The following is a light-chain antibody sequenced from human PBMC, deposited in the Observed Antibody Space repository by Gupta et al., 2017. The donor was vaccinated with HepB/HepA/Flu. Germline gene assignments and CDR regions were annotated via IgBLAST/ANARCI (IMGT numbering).Light chain of an antibody. V-gene: IGKV3-20*01. J-gene: IGKJ4*01. Sequence: EIVLTQSPGILSLSPGERATLSCRASQSFTSGYLAWYQKKPGQAPRLVIYGASNRATGIPDRFSGSGSGTDFTLTISRREPEDFAVYYCQHYDDSIPLSFGGGTKVEMK. CDR2: GAS. CDR3: QHYDDSIPLS. CDR1: QSFTSGY.